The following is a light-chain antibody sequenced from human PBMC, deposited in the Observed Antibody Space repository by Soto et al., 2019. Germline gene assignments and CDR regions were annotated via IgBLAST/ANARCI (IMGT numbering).Light chain of an antibody. CDR2: GAS. V-gene: IGKV3D-7*01. Sequence: PGARVTLSCRASQGVSSSYLTWYQQKPGQAPRLLIYGASTRATSIPARFSGSGSGTDFTLTISSLQPEDFAVYYCQQDYNLPWAFGQGTKVEIK. CDR1: QGVSSSY. J-gene: IGKJ1*01. CDR3: QQDYNLPWA.